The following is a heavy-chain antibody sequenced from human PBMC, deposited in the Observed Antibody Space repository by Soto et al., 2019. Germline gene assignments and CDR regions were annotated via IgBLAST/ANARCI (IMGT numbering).Heavy chain of an antibody. D-gene: IGHD3-22*01. CDR2: ISGAAGST. CDR3: ARSLPLYDATGYYRAPSDH. V-gene: IGHV3-23*01. J-gene: IGHJ4*02. CDR1: GFPFSSYA. Sequence: PGGSMRLSCAGSGFPFSSYAMNWVRQAPGKGLQWISGISGAAGSTYTADSVKGRFTISRDNSKNTLYLQMNSLGAEDTAVYYCARSLPLYDATGYYRAPSDHWGQGVLVTVS.